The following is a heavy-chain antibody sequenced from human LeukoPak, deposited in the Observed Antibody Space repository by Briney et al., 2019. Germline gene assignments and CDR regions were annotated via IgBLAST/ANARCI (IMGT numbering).Heavy chain of an antibody. J-gene: IGHJ4*02. Sequence: PGGSLRLSCAVSGFSFTNFCMSWVRQAPGRGLKWVANIHPEGSEKYYVESVKGRFTISRDNTKNLLFLQMNGLRVEDTAVYYTASGAAFSGDHWGRGTLVTVSS. V-gene: IGHV3-7*01. CDR1: GFSFTNFC. CDR3: ASGAAFSGDH. D-gene: IGHD3-16*01. CDR2: IHPEGSEK.